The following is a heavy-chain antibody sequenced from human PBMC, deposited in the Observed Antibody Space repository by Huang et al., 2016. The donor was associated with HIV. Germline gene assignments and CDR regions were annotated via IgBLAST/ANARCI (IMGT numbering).Heavy chain of an antibody. V-gene: IGHV1-46*01. CDR2: ISPSGAST. D-gene: IGHD3-10*01. CDR1: GYTFTTYH. Sequence: QVQLVQSGAEVTKPGASVKISCKASGYTFTTYHMHWVRPAPGQGLEWMRMISPSGASTRYAQTFQGRVTMTSDTSTSTVYMELSSLTPEDTAVYYCARALLLFGLGSPLDFWGQGSLVTVSS. J-gene: IGHJ4*02. CDR3: ARALLLFGLGSPLDF.